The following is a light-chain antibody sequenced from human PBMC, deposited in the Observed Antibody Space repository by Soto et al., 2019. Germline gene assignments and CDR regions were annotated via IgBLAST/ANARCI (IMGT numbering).Light chain of an antibody. CDR2: DVS. Sequence: QSVLTQSRSLSGSPGQSVTIFCTGTSSDVGKYDYVSWYQQHPDKAPKLMIYDVSNRPSGVPDRFSGSKSGNTASLTISGLQAEDEADYYCCSYAGTYTLVFGGGTKVTVL. J-gene: IGLJ2*01. V-gene: IGLV2-11*01. CDR3: CSYAGTYTLV. CDR1: SSDVGKYDY.